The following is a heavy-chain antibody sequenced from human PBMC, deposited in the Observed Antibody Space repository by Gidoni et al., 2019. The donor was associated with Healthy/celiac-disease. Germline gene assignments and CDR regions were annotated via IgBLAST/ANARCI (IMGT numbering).Heavy chain of an antibody. Sequence: EVQLVQSGAEVKTPGESLRISCKGSGYSFTSYWITWVRQMPGKGPEWMGRIDPSDSYTNYSPSFQGHVTISADKSISTAYLQWSSLKASDTAMYYCARHSGPYDILTGYRFNWFDPWGQGTLVTVSS. CDR2: IDPSDSYT. CDR1: GYSFTSYW. D-gene: IGHD3-9*01. J-gene: IGHJ5*02. V-gene: IGHV5-10-1*03. CDR3: ARHSGPYDILTGYRFNWFDP.